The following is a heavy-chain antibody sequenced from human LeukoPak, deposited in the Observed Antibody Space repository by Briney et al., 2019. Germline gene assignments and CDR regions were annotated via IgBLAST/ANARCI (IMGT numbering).Heavy chain of an antibody. CDR3: ARDGYDFWSGYYRGDY. Sequence: NPSETLSLTCTVSGGSISSYYWSWIRQPAGKGLEWIGRIYTSGSTNYNPSLKSRVTMSVDTSKNQFSLKLSSVTAADTAVYYCARDGYDFWSGYYRGDYWGQGTLVTVSS. CDR1: GGSISSYY. D-gene: IGHD3-3*01. J-gene: IGHJ4*02. V-gene: IGHV4-4*07. CDR2: IYTSGST.